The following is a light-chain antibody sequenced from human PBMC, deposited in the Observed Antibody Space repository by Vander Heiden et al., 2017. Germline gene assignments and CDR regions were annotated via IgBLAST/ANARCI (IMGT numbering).Light chain of an antibody. J-gene: IGKJ5*01. Sequence: DIVMTQSPDSLAVSLGERATINCKSSQSVLYSSNNKNYLAWYQQKPGQPPKLLIYWASTRESGVPDRFSGSGSGTDFTLTISSLQAEDVAVYYCQQEDSTLITFGQGTRLEIK. CDR3: QQEDSTLIT. CDR2: WAS. CDR1: QSVLYSSNNKNY. V-gene: IGKV4-1*01.